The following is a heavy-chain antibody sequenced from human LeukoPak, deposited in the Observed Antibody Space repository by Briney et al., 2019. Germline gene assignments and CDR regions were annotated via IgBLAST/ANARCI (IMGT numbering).Heavy chain of an antibody. V-gene: IGHV4-30-2*01. CDR3: ARDGGYGSPVCDAFDI. D-gene: IGHD3-10*01. CDR1: GGSISSGGYS. J-gene: IGHJ3*02. CDR2: IYHSGST. Sequence: SETLSLTCAVSGGSISSGGYSWSWIRQPPGKGLEWIGYIYHSGSTYYNPSLKSRVTISVDRSKSQFSLKLSSVTAADTAVYYCARDGGYGSPVCDAFDIWGQGTMVTVSS.